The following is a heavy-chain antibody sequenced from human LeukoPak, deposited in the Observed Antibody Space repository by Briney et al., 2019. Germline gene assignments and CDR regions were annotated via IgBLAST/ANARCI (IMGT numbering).Heavy chain of an antibody. CDR2: IYYSGST. Sequence: PSETLSLTCSVSGGAISSSSYFWGWIRQPPGKGLEWIGSIYYSGSTYSNPSLKSRVTISVDTSKSQFSLKLSSVTAADTAVYYCARDGYTYGSFDYWGQGTLVTVSS. V-gene: IGHV4-39*01. J-gene: IGHJ4*02. CDR1: GGAISSSSYF. CDR3: ARDGYTYGSFDY. D-gene: IGHD5-18*01.